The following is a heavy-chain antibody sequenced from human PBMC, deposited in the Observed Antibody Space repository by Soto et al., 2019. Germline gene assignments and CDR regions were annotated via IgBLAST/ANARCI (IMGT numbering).Heavy chain of an antibody. J-gene: IGHJ4*02. CDR2: ISASGGTT. Sequence: EVQLLQSGGGLAQPGGSLRLSCAVSGFTFSSYAMIWVRQAPGKGLEWVSGISASGGTTYYADSLKGRFIISRDNSRNTLYVEMNSLRAEDTAIYYCAKGGRYRNPGYWGQGTLVTVSS. D-gene: IGHD1-26*01. CDR3: AKGGRYRNPGY. V-gene: IGHV3-23*01. CDR1: GFTFSSYA.